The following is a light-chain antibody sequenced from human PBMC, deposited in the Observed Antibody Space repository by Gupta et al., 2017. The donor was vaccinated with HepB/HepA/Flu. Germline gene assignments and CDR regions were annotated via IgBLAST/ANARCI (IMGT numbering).Light chain of an antibody. CDR3: GTWDSSRSAGV. CDR2: EDN. V-gene: IGLV1-51*02. Sequence: QSVLTQPPSVSAALGQKVTISCSGSSSNIGNNYVFWYQHRPGAAPNLLFYEDNKRHSGIPDRFSGSKSGTSATLVITVLQTGDEADYYCGTWDSSRSAGVFGGGTELTVL. CDR1: SSNIGNNY. J-gene: IGLJ2*01.